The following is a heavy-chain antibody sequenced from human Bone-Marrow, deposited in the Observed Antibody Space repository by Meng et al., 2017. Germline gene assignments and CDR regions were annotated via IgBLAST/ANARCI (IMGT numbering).Heavy chain of an antibody. CDR3: AIEWWEPRGHYYYYYGMDV. D-gene: IGHD2-15*01. Sequence: ASVKVSCKASGYTFTGYYMHLVRQAPGQGLEGMGWINPNSGGTNYAQKFQGRVTMTRDTSISTAYMELSRLRSDDTAVYYCAIEWWEPRGHYYYYYGMDVWGQGTTVTVSS. CDR1: GYTFTGYY. CDR2: INPNSGGT. V-gene: IGHV1-2*02. J-gene: IGHJ6*02.